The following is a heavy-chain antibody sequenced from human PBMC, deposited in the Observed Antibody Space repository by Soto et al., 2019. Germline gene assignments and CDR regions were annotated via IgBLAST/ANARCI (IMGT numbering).Heavy chain of an antibody. V-gene: IGHV4-59*01. CDR1: GGSISSYS. Sequence: SXTLSLTCTVSGGSISSYSWSWIRQPPVNGLQWIGYIYYSGSTNYNPSLKSRVTISVDTSKNQFSLKLSSVTAADTAVYYCARGAYCSGGSCYPANWYFDLWGRGTLVTSPQ. D-gene: IGHD2-15*01. CDR2: IYYSGST. CDR3: ARGAYCSGGSCYPANWYFDL. J-gene: IGHJ2*01.